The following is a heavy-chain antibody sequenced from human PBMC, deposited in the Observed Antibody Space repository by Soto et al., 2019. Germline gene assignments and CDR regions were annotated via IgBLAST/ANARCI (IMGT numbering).Heavy chain of an antibody. CDR3: ARVESDSSVYYFGRGYKWFDP. Sequence: QVQLQESGPGLVKPSQTLSLTCTVSGGSISSGDYYWSWIRQPPGKGLEWIGHIYYTGSTYYNPSLKSRITISVDTSKNQFSLKLRSVTAADTAVYYCARVESDSSVYYFGRGYKWFDPWGQGTLVTVSS. CDR2: IYYTGST. J-gene: IGHJ5*02. D-gene: IGHD3-22*01. V-gene: IGHV4-30-4*01. CDR1: GGSISSGDYY.